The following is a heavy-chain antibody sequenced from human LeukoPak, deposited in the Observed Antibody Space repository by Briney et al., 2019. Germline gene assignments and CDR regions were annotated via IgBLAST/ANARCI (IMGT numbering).Heavy chain of an antibody. V-gene: IGHV1-2*02. D-gene: IGHD5-18*01. CDR2: INPNSGGT. Sequence: ASVKVSCKASGGTLSNYAISWVRQAPGQGLEWMGWINPNSGGTNYAQKFQGRVTMTRDTSISTAYMELSRLRSDDTAVYYCARGSRYSYGNIDYWGQGTLVTVSS. CDR1: GGTLSNYA. CDR3: ARGSRYSYGNIDY. J-gene: IGHJ4*02.